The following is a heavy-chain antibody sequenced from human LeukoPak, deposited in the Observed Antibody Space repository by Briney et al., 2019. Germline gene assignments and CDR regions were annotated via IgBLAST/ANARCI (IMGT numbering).Heavy chain of an antibody. J-gene: IGHJ4*02. CDR1: GGTFSSYA. D-gene: IGHD4/OR15-4a*01. CDR2: IIPIFGTA. CDR3: AMGVLRHADPFDY. V-gene: IGHV1-69*05. Sequence: ASVKVSCKASGGTFSSYAISWVRQAPGQGLEWMGGIIPIFGTANYAQKFQGRVTITTDESTSTAYMELSSLRSEDTVVYYCAMGVLRHADPFDYWGQGTLVTVSS.